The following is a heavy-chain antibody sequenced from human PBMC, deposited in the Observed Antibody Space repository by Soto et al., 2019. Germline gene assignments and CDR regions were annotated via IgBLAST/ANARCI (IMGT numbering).Heavy chain of an antibody. CDR1: GGSISSGGYS. V-gene: IGHV4-30-2*01. CDR2: IYHSGST. D-gene: IGHD2-2*01. CDR3: ARVPDR. J-gene: IGHJ5*02. Sequence: SETLSLTCAVSGGSISSGGYSWSWIRQPPGKGLEWIGYIYHSGSTYYNPSLKSRVTISVDRSKSQFSLKLSSVTAADTAVYYCARVPDRWGQGTLVTVS.